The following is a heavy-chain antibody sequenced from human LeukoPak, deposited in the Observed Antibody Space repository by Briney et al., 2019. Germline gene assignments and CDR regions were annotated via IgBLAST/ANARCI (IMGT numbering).Heavy chain of an antibody. J-gene: IGHJ4*02. CDR1: GYTFTSYY. V-gene: IGHV1-46*03. CDR3: ARDFKSSHDY. Sequence: ASVKVSCKASGYTFTSYYMHWVRQAPGQGLVLMGIINPSGGSASYAQKFQGRVTMTRVTSTSTVYMELSSLRSEDTAVYYCARDFKSSHDYWGQGTLVTVSS. CDR2: INPSGGSA.